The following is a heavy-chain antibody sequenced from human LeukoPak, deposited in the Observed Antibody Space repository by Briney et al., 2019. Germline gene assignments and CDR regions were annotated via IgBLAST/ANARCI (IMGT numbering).Heavy chain of an antibody. D-gene: IGHD3-22*01. J-gene: IGHJ5*02. CDR1: GYTFTGYY. V-gene: IGHV1-2*04. Sequence: ASVKVSCKASGYTFTGYYMHWVRQAPGQGLEWMGWINPNSGGTNYAQKSQGWVTMTRDTSISTAYMELSRLRSDDTAVYYCARDYYYYSSGYPNWFDPWGQGTLVTVSS. CDR2: INPNSGGT. CDR3: ARDYYYYSSGYPNWFDP.